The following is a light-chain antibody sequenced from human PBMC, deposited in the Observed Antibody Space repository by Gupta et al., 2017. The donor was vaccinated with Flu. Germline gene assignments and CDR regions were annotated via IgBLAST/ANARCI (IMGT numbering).Light chain of an antibody. CDR1: GSDVGGYNS. Sequence: QSALPQPASVSGSPGQSITISCTGTGSDVGGYNSVSWYQQHPGKAPKLMIYDVSNRPSGVSNRFYGSKSGNTASLTISGLQAEDEADYYCSSSTSRNTFVFGTGTKVTVL. V-gene: IGLV2-14*01. CDR2: DVS. CDR3: SSSTSRNTFV. J-gene: IGLJ1*01.